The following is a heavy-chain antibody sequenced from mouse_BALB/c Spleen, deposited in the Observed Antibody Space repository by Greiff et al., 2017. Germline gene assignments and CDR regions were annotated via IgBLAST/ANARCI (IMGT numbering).Heavy chain of an antibody. V-gene: IGHV1-5*01. CDR1: GYTFTSYW. CDR3: TRGYYGSTFMDY. Sequence: VQLQQSGTVLARPGASVKMSCKASGYTFTSYWMHWVKQRPGQGLEWIGAIYPGNSDTSYNQKFKGKAKLTAVTSTSTAYMELSSLTNEDSTVYYCTRGYYGSTFMDYWGQGTSVTVSS. CDR2: IYPGNSDT. J-gene: IGHJ4*01. D-gene: IGHD1-1*01.